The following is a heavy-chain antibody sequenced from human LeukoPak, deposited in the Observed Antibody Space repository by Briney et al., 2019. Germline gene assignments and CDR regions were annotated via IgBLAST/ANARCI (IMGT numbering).Heavy chain of an antibody. J-gene: IGHJ3*02. Sequence: AGGSLRLSCAASGFTFSTYAMSWVRQAPGKGLEWVSSISGSGAGTYYLDSVKGRFTVSRDNSKNMLYLQMNSLRAEDTAVYYCAKEEGYYYDSSGYGAFDIWGQGTMVTVSS. D-gene: IGHD3-22*01. V-gene: IGHV3-23*01. CDR2: ISGSGAGT. CDR3: AKEEGYYYDSSGYGAFDI. CDR1: GFTFSTYA.